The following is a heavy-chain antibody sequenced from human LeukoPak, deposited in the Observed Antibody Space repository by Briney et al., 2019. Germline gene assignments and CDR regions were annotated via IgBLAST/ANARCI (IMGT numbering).Heavy chain of an antibody. D-gene: IGHD3-9*01. CDR3: ARSQYDILTGYYYYGMDV. V-gene: IGHV6-1*01. J-gene: IGHJ6*02. Sequence: SQTLSLSCALSGDSVSINSAAWDWIRQSPSRGLEWLGRTYYRSKWYNDYAVSVKSRITINPDTSKNQFSLQLNSVTPEDTAVYYCARSQYDILTGYYYYGMDVWGQGTTVTVSS. CDR2: TYYRSKWYN. CDR1: GDSVSINSAA.